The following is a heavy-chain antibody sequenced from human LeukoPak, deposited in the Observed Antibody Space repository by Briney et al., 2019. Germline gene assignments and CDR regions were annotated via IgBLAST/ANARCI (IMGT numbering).Heavy chain of an antibody. V-gene: IGHV3-48*01. CDR1: GFTFSRYS. Sequence: GGSLRLSCAVSGFTFSRYSMNWVRQAPGKGLEWVSYISESSSTKYYADSVKGRFTISRDESKNSLYLQMNSLKTEDTAVYYCARWDSGSCSDWGQGTLVTVSS. CDR3: ARWDSGSCSD. D-gene: IGHD1-26*01. J-gene: IGHJ4*02. CDR2: ISESSSTK.